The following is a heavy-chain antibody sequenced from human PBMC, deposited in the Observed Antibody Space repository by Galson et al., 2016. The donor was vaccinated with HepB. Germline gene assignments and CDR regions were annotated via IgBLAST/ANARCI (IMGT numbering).Heavy chain of an antibody. V-gene: IGHV3-30*04. D-gene: IGHD3-22*01. Sequence: LEWVAVLSYDGYNKFYADSVMGRFTISRDNSKNTLYLQMNSLRGEDTAVYYCTRDRDPMIVEDAFDIWGQGTMVIVST. CDR3: TRDRDPMIVEDAFDI. J-gene: IGHJ3*02. CDR2: LSYDGYNK.